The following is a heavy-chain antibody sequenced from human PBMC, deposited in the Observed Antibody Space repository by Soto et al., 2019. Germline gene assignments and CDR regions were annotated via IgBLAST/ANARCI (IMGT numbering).Heavy chain of an antibody. CDR2: ISYDGSNK. J-gene: IGHJ6*02. Sequence: LRLSFAASGFTFSSYGMHWVRQAPGKGLEWVAVISYDGSNKYYADSVKGRFTISRDNSKNTLYLQMNSLRAEDTAVYYCAKTRVPAQGYYYYGMDVWGQGTTVTVSS. D-gene: IGHD2-2*01. CDR1: GFTFSSYG. V-gene: IGHV3-30*18. CDR3: AKTRVPAQGYYYYGMDV.